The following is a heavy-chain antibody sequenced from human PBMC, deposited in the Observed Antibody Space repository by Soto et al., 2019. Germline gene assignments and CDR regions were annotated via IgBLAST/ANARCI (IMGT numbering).Heavy chain of an antibody. CDR3: ARIRITMVRGRDYYYGMDV. J-gene: IGHJ6*02. CDR2: IIPIFGTA. Sequence: QVQLVQSGAEVKKPGSSVKVSCKASGGTFSSYAISWVRQAPGQGLEWMGGIIPIFGTANYAQKFQGRVTITADEXXSXAXXELSSLRSEDTAVYYCARIRITMVRGRDYYYGMDVWGQGTTVTVSS. CDR1: GGTFSSYA. V-gene: IGHV1-69*12. D-gene: IGHD3-10*01.